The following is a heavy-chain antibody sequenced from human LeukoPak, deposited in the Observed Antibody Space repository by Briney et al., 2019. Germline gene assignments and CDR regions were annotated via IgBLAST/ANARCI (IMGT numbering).Heavy chain of an antibody. CDR3: AKDRDTAMEIDY. V-gene: IGHV3-33*06. Sequence: GGSLRLSCAASGFSFSSYGMHWVRQAPGKGLEWVAVIWYDGSKEYYADSVKGRFTISRDNSKNTLYLQMNSLRAEDTAVYYCAKDRDTAMEIDYWGQGTLVTVS. J-gene: IGHJ4*02. D-gene: IGHD5-18*01. CDR2: IWYDGSKE. CDR1: GFSFSSYG.